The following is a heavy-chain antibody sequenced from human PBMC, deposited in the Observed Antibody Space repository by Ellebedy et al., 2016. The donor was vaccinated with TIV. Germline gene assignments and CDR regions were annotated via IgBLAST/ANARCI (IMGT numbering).Heavy chain of an antibody. CDR1: GYTFTSYS. D-gene: IGHD3-16*01. J-gene: IGHJ4*02. CDR2: ISPSGGST. CDR3: PSTPTGDFDY. Sequence: AASVKVSCKASGYTFTSYSIHWVRQAPGQGLEWMGKISPSGGSTSYAQKFQDRVTMTRDTSSRDTSTSVVYLELSSLISEDTAVYYCPSTPTGDFDYWGQGTLVTVAS. V-gene: IGHV1-46*01.